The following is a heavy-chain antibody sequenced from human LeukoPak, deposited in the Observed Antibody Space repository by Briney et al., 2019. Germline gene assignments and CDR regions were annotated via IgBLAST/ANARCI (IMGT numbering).Heavy chain of an antibody. V-gene: IGHV1-18*01. CDR3: AREGQGDYDILTGYPYIGSYYFDY. CDR1: GYTFTSYG. CDR2: ISAYNGNT. Sequence: ASVKVSCKASGYTFTSYGISWVRQAPGQGLEWMGWISAYNGNTNYAQKLQGRVTMTTDTSTSTAYMELRSLRSDDTAAYYCAREGQGDYDILTGYPYIGSYYFDYWGQGTLVTVSS. J-gene: IGHJ4*02. D-gene: IGHD3-9*01.